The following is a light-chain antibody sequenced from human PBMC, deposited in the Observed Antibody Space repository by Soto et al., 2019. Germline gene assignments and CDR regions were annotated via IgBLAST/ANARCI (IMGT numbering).Light chain of an antibody. CDR3: SSYTSSNTWV. CDR2: AVS. J-gene: IGLJ3*02. CDR1: SSDVGDYSY. Sequence: QSALTQPASVSGSPGQSITISSTGTSSDVGDYSYVSWYQQHPGKAPKVLIYAVSNRPSGVSNRFSGSKSGNTASLTISGLQAEDEADYYCSSYTSSNTWVFGGGTKLTVL. V-gene: IGLV2-14*01.